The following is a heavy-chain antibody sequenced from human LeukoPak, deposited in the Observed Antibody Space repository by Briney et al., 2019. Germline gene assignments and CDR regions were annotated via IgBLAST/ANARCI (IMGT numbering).Heavy chain of an antibody. CDR1: GGSFSGYY. D-gene: IGHD3-16*01. CDR2: IYYSGST. V-gene: IGHV4-34*01. Sequence: SETLSLTCAVYGGSFSGYYWSWIRQPPGKGLEWIGSIYYSGSTYYNPSLKSRVTISVDTSKNQFSLKLSSVTAADTAVYYCARQKGGYFDYWGQGTLVTVSS. J-gene: IGHJ4*02. CDR3: ARQKGGYFDY.